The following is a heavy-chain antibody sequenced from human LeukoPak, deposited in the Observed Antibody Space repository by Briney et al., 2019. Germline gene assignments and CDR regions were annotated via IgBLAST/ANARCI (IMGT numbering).Heavy chain of an antibody. V-gene: IGHV6-1*01. D-gene: IGHD3-16*01. CDR2: TYYRSKWYY. CDR1: GDSVSSDSAA. Sequence: SQTLSLTCAISGDSVSSDSAAWNWIRQSPSRGLEWLGRTYYRSKWYYDYALAVKSRITINPDTSKNQFSLQLNSVTPEDTAVYYCARPRGKDLPHYYYGMDVWGQGTTVTVSS. J-gene: IGHJ6*02. CDR3: ARPRGKDLPHYYYGMDV.